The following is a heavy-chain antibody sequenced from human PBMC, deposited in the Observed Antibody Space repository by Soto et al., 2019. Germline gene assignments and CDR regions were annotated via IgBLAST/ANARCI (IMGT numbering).Heavy chain of an antibody. CDR3: ARDRITIFGVARDYYYGMDV. J-gene: IGHJ6*02. V-gene: IGHV4-31*03. CDR2: IYYSGST. CDR1: GGSISSGGYY. Sequence: QVQLQESGPGLVKPSQTLSLTCTVSGGSISSGGYYWSWIRQHPGKGLEWIGYIYYSGSTYYNPSLKSRVTISVDTSKNQFSLKLSSVTATDTAVYYCARDRITIFGVARDYYYGMDVWGQGTTVTVSS. D-gene: IGHD3-3*01.